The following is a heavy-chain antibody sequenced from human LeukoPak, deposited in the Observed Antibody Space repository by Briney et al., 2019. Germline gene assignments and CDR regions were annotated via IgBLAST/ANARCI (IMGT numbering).Heavy chain of an antibody. CDR2: INSNSGGT. Sequence: ASVKVSCKASGNTFTAYYIHWVRQAPGQGLEWMGRINSNSGGTDYAQNFRGRVTLTRDTSISTAYMDLTRLRSDNTAVYYCASDQAGSVNSFDPWGQGTLVTASS. J-gene: IGHJ5*02. CDR3: ASDQAGSVNSFDP. CDR1: GNTFTAYY. V-gene: IGHV1-2*06.